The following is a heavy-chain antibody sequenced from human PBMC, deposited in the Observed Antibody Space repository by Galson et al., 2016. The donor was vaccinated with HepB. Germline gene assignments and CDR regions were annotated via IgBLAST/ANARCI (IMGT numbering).Heavy chain of an antibody. V-gene: IGHV3-23*01. CDR1: GFTFGSYA. J-gene: IGHJ6*02. CDR3: AKGDGLVSVYFFYGMDV. Sequence: SLRLSCAASGFTFGSYAMSWVRQAPGKGLEWVSAISGRGVSTYYADSVKGRFTISRDNSKNTLYLQMNSLRAEDTAVYYCAKGDGLVSVYFFYGMDVWGQGTTVTVSS. CDR2: ISGRGVST. D-gene: IGHD3-10*01.